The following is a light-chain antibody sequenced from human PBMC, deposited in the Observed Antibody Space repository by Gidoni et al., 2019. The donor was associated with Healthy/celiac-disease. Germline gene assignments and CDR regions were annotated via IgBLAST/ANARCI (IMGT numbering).Light chain of an antibody. CDR3: AAWDDSLSGPE. CDR1: SSNIGSNY. Sequence: QSVLTQPPSASGTPGQRVTISCSGSSSNIGSNYVYWYQQLPVTAPKLLIYSNNQRPSGVPDRFSGSKSGTSASLAISGLRSEDEADYYCAAWDDSLSGPEFGGGTKLXV. CDR2: SNN. J-gene: IGLJ3*02. V-gene: IGLV1-47*02.